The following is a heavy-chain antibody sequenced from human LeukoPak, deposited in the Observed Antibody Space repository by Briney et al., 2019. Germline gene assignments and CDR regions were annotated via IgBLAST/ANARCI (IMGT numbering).Heavy chain of an antibody. J-gene: IGHJ4*02. D-gene: IGHD4-17*01. V-gene: IGHV4-34*01. CDR3: ARGQGTVTTH. CDR2: INHSGSA. CDR1: GGSFSGYY. Sequence: TSETLSLTCAVSGGSFSGYYWTWIRQPPGKGLEWIGEINHSGSANYNPSLMSRVTISLDTSKNHFSLNLSSVTAADTAVYYCARGQGTVTTHWGQGTLVTVSS.